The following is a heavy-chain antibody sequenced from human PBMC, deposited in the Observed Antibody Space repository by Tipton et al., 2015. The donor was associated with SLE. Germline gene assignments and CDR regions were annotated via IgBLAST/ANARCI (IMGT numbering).Heavy chain of an antibody. CDR2: IYYSGST. CDR1: GFTFSSYE. CDR3: ARETGEWFDP. D-gene: IGHD3-16*01. Sequence: SGFTFSSYEMNWVRQAPGKGLEWIGYIYYSGSTNYNPSLKSRVTISVDTSKNQFSLKLSSVTAADTAVYYCARETGEWFDPWGQGTLVTVSS. J-gene: IGHJ5*02. V-gene: IGHV4-59*01.